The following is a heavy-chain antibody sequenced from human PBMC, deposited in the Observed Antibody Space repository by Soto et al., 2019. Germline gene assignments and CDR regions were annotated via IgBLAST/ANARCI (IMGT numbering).Heavy chain of an antibody. CDR2: IYSGGST. V-gene: IGHV3-66*01. J-gene: IGHJ3*02. D-gene: IGHD3-3*01. CDR3: ARDHFFWSAPHAFDI. CDR1: GFTVSSNY. Sequence: GGSLRLSCAASGFTVSSNYLSLVRQAPGKGLEWVSVIYSGGSTYYADSVKGRFTISRDNSKNTLYLQMNSLRAEDTAVYYCARDHFFWSAPHAFDIWGQGTMLTFS.